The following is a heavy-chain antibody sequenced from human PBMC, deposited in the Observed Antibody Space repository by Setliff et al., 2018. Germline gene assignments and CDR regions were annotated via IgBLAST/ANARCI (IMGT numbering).Heavy chain of an antibody. D-gene: IGHD3-10*01. Sequence: QPGGSLRLYCAASGFTFSSYAMSWVRQAPGKGLEWVSAISGSGGSTYYADSVKGRFTISRDNSKNTLYLQMNSLRPGDTAVYYCAKDIYGSGSYAVGGYFDYWGQGAQVTVSS. CDR1: GFTFSSYA. J-gene: IGHJ4*02. CDR3: AKDIYGSGSYAVGGYFDY. CDR2: ISGSGGST. V-gene: IGHV3-23*01.